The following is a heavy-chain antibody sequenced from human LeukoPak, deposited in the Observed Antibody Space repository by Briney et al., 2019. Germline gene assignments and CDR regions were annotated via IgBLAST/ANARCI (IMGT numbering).Heavy chain of an antibody. V-gene: IGHV4-34*01. J-gene: IGHJ6*02. CDR2: INHSVST. CDR1: GGSFSGYY. CDR3: ARGQVAAAGYGMDV. Sequence: PSETLSLTCAVYGGSFSGYYWSWIRQPPGKGLEWIGEINHSVSTNYNPSLKSRVTISVDTSKNQFSLKLSSVTAADTAVYYCARGQVAAAGYGMDVWGQGTTVTVSS. D-gene: IGHD6-13*01.